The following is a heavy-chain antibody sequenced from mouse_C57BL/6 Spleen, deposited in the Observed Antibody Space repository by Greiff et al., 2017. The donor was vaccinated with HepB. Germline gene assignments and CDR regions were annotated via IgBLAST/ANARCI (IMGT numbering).Heavy chain of an antibody. V-gene: IGHV5-17*01. D-gene: IGHD2-4*01. CDR2: ISSGSSTI. CDR1: GFTFSDYG. Sequence: EVMLVESGGGLVKPGGSLKLSCAASGFTFSDYGMHWVRQAPEKGLEWVAYISSGSSTIYYADTVKGRFTISRDNAKNTLFLQMTSLSAEDTAMYYCARGLEFAYWGQGTLVTVSA. J-gene: IGHJ3*01. CDR3: ARGLEFAY.